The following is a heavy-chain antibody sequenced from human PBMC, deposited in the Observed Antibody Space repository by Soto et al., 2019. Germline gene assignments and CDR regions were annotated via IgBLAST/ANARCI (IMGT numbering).Heavy chain of an antibody. V-gene: IGHV4-59*08. Sequence: QVQLQESGPGLVKPSETLSLTCTVSGGSISSYYWSWIRQPPGKGLEWIGYIYYSGSTNYNPSLTSRCTIAVDTSKNQFSLKLSSVTAADTAVYYCARHYCSSTSCYEVDYFDYWGQGTLVTVSS. J-gene: IGHJ4*02. D-gene: IGHD2-2*01. CDR1: GGSISSYY. CDR2: IYYSGST. CDR3: ARHYCSSTSCYEVDYFDY.